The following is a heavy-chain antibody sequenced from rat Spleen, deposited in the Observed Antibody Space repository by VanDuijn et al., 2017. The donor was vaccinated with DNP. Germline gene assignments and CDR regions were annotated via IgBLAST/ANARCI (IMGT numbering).Heavy chain of an antibody. D-gene: IGHD1-7*01. J-gene: IGHJ2*01. V-gene: IGHV3-1*01. Sequence: EVQLQESGAGLVKPSQSLSLPCSVTGYSITSNYWGWIRKFPGNKMEYIGHISYSGRTNYNPSLRSRISITRDTSKNHFFLHLNSVTTEDTATYYCARWTRYFDYWGQGVMVTVSS. CDR2: ISYSGRT. CDR1: GYSITSNY. CDR3: ARWTRYFDY.